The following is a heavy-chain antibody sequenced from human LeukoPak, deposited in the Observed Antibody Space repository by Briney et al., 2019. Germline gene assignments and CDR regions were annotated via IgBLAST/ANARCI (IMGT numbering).Heavy chain of an antibody. CDR3: SGELYPLIDY. D-gene: IGHD3-10*01. V-gene: IGHV4-61*02. CDR2: IYTSGST. CDR1: GGSISSGSYY. J-gene: IGHJ4*02. Sequence: PSQTLSLTCTVSGGSISSGSYYWSWIRQPAGKGLEWIGRIYTSGSTNYNPSLKSRVTISVDTSKNQFSLKLSSVTAADTAVYYGSGELYPLIDYWGQGTLVTVSS.